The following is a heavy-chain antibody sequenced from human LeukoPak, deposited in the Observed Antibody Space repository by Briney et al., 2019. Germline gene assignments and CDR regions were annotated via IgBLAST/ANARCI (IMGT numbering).Heavy chain of an antibody. D-gene: IGHD3-3*01. CDR3: ARGAEYYAIWRGYAGYSDY. CDR2: IYYSGST. CDR1: GGSISSYY. V-gene: IGHV4-59*08. J-gene: IGHJ4*02. Sequence: PSETLSLTCTGSGGSISSYYWSWIRQPPGKGLEWIGYIYYSGSTNYNPSLRSRVTISLDRSKKKFSLKLTSVAAADTAVYFCARGAEYYAIWRGYAGYSDYWGQGISVTVSS.